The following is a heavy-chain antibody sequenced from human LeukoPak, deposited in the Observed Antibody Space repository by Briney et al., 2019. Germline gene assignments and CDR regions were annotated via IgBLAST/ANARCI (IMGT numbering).Heavy chain of an antibody. CDR1: GFTFSNYA. V-gene: IGHV3-23*01. CDR3: ASSHYDFWSGYSA. J-gene: IGHJ5*02. CDR2: ISDSGRNT. Sequence: GGSLRLSCAASGFTFSNYAMRWVRQAPGEGLEWVSSISDSGRNTYYADSVKGRFTISRDNSKNTLFLQMNSLRPDDTAVYYCASSHYDFWSGYSAWGQGTLVTVSS. D-gene: IGHD3-3*01.